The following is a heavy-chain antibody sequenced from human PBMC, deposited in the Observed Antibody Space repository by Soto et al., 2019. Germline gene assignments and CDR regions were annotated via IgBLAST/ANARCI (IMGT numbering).Heavy chain of an antibody. CDR1: GYTFTSYG. Sequence: GASVKVSCKASGYTFTSYGISWVRQAPGQGLEWMGRISPNLGNANYAQKLQGRVTITADKSTSTAYMELSSLRSEDTAVYYCARNKYAGSGWSLNWFDPWGQGTLVTVSS. J-gene: IGHJ5*02. D-gene: IGHD6-19*01. V-gene: IGHV1-69*04. CDR3: ARNKYAGSGWSLNWFDP. CDR2: ISPNLGNA.